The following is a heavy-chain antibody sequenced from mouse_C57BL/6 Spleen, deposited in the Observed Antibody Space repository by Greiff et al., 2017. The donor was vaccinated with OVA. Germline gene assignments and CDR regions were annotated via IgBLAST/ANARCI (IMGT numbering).Heavy chain of an antibody. J-gene: IGHJ4*01. D-gene: IGHD1-1*01. Sequence: EVQRVESGGDLVKPGGSLKLSCAASGFTFSSYGMSWVRQTPDKRLEWVATISSGGSYTYYPDSVKGRFTISRDNAKNTLYLQMSSLKSEDTAMYCCARLPYYGSSYGAMDYWGQGTSVTVSS. CDR1: GFTFSSYG. V-gene: IGHV5-6*01. CDR2: ISSGGSYT. CDR3: ARLPYYGSSYGAMDY.